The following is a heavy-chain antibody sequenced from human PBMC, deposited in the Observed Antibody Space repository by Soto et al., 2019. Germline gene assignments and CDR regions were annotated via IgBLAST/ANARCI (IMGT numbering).Heavy chain of an antibody. V-gene: IGHV4-34*01. CDR1: GGSFSGYY. CDR2: INHSGST. Sequence: PSETLSLTCAVYGGSFSGYYWSWIRQPPGKGLEWIGEINHSGSTSCNPSLTSRVTIXVDTSKNQFSLKLTSEAAADTSVYYCAGGQVGIVVVPAAKTRNSHFDYGGRGTLLTVSS. CDR3: AGGQVGIVVVPAAKTRNSHFDY. D-gene: IGHD2-2*01. J-gene: IGHJ4*02.